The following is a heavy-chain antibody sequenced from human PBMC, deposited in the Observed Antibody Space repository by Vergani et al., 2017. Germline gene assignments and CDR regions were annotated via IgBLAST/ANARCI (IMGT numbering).Heavy chain of an antibody. V-gene: IGHV3-7*01. Sequence: ELQLVESGGGLVQPGGSLRLSCAASGFTFSSYWMSWVRQAPGKGLEWVANIKQDGSEKYYVDSVKGRFTISRDNAKNSLYLQMNSLRAEDTAVYYCAREDSSGYYSLDYWGQGTLVTVSS. J-gene: IGHJ4*02. CDR2: IKQDGSEK. CDR3: AREDSSGYYSLDY. CDR1: GFTFSSYW. D-gene: IGHD3-22*01.